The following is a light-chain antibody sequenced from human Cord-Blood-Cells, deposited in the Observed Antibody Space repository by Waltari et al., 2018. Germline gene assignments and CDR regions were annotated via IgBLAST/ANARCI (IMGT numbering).Light chain of an antibody. CDR3: QAWDSSTAHVV. CDR2: QDS. CDR1: KLGDKY. Sequence: SYELTQPPSVSVSPGQTASITCSGDKLGDKYACWYQQKPGQSPVLVIYQDSKRPSGIPVRFSGANSGNTATLTISGTQAMDEAYYYCQAWDSSTAHVVFGGGTKLTVL. V-gene: IGLV3-1*01. J-gene: IGLJ2*01.